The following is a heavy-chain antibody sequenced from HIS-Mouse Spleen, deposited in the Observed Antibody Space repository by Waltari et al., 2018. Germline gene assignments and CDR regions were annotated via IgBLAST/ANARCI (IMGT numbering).Heavy chain of an antibody. Sequence: QVQLVESGGGVVQPGRSLRLSCAASGFTFSSYGMHWVRQAPGKGLEWVAVRSYDGSNKYYADSVKGRFTISRDNSKNTLYLQMNSLRAEDTAVYYCAKGEIYYYDSSGYYPFDYWGQGTLVTVSS. D-gene: IGHD3-22*01. V-gene: IGHV3-30*18. CDR2: RSYDGSNK. J-gene: IGHJ4*02. CDR1: GFTFSSYG. CDR3: AKGEIYYYDSSGYYPFDY.